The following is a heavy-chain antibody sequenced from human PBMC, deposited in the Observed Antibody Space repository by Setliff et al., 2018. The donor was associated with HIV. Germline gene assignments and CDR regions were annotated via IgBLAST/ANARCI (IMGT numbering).Heavy chain of an antibody. CDR3: ARAYYYDSSGLAPYYYYGMDV. D-gene: IGHD3-22*01. V-gene: IGHV1-69*10. Sequence: ASVKVSCKASGGTFSSYAISWVRQAPGQGLEWMGGIIPILGIANYAQKFQGRVTITADKSTSTAYMELSSLRSEDTAVYYCARAYYYDSSGLAPYYYYGMDVWGQGTTVTVPS. CDR2: IIPILGIA. J-gene: IGHJ6*02. CDR1: GGTFSSYA.